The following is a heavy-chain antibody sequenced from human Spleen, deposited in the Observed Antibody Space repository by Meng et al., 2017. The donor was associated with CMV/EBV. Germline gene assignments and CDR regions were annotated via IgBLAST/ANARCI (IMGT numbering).Heavy chain of an antibody. Sequence: SETLSLTCAVYGGSFSGYNWSWIRQPPGKGLEWIGEINHSGSTNYNPSLKSRVTISVDTSKNQFPLSLTSVTAADTAVYYCAREKTGYSLNDAFDIWGQGTMVTVSS. J-gene: IGHJ3*02. CDR1: GGSFSGYN. CDR3: AREKTGYSLNDAFDI. D-gene: IGHD3-9*01. V-gene: IGHV4-34*01. CDR2: INHSGST.